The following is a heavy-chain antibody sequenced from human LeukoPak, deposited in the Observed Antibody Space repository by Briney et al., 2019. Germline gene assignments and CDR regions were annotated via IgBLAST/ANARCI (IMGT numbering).Heavy chain of an antibody. CDR1: GFTFSSYT. Sequence: GGSLRLSCAASGFTFSSYTMHWVRQIPGERPEWVSSISGDTTYIYYADSLKGRFTISRDNTNTSLFLQMNSLRAEDTATYFCARRGTNASFSFFDVWGQGTMVTVSS. CDR2: ISGDTTYI. D-gene: IGHD1-1*01. J-gene: IGHJ3*01. V-gene: IGHV3-21*01. CDR3: ARRGTNASFSFFDV.